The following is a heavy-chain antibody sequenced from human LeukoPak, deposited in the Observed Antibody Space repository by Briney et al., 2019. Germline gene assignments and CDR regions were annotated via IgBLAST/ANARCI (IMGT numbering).Heavy chain of an antibody. CDR2: IYSGGST. Sequence: GGSLRLSCAASGFTVSSNYMSWVRQAPGKGLEWVSIIYSGGSTYYADSVKGRFTISRDNSKNTLYLQMNSLRAEDTAVYYCASFGMVRGPPHDYWGQGTLVTVSS. CDR3: ASFGMVRGPPHDY. J-gene: IGHJ4*02. V-gene: IGHV3-53*01. CDR1: GFTVSSNY. D-gene: IGHD3-10*01.